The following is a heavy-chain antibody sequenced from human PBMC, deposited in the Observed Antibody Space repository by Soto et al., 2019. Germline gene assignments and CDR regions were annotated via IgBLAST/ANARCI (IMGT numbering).Heavy chain of an antibody. CDR3: ARGGLLRYFDWSGVFDY. V-gene: IGHV3-48*02. Sequence: GGSLRLSCAASGFTFSSYSMNWVRQAPGKGLEWVSYISSSSSTIYYADSVKGRFTISRDNAKSSLYLQMNSLRDEDTAVYYCARGGLLRYFDWSGVFDYWGQGTLVTVSS. D-gene: IGHD3-9*01. CDR2: ISSSSSTI. CDR1: GFTFSSYS. J-gene: IGHJ4*02.